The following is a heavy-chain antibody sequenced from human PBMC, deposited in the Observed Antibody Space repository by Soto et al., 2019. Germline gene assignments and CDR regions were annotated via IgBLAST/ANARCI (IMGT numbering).Heavy chain of an antibody. CDR2: ISWNSGSI. J-gene: IGHJ4*02. D-gene: IGHD6-13*01. Sequence: EVQLVESGGGLVQPGRSLRLSCAASGFTFDDYAMHWVRQAPGKGVEWVSGISWNSGSIGYADSVQGRFTIARDNAKNTPYQQMNRLRPQDTFLYYCAKDLSIAAASTAIFGYWGQGTLVTVSS. CDR1: GFTFDDYA. CDR3: AKDLSIAAASTAIFGY. V-gene: IGHV3-9*01.